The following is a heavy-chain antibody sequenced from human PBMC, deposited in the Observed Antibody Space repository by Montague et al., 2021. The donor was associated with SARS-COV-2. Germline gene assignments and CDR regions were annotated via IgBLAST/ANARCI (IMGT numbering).Heavy chain of an antibody. CDR2: INHGGIT. CDR1: GGSFNDYY. J-gene: IGHJ4*02. CDR3: ARGHQGVAMIVVVMIGAEYYFDY. V-gene: IGHV4-34*01. Sequence: SETLSLTCAVYGGSFNDYYWSWIRQPPGKGLEWIGEINHGGITNXSPSLKSRATISADTSKNQFSLKMKSVTAADTANYYCARGHQGVAMIVVVMIGAEYYFDYWGQGSLVTVSS. D-gene: IGHD3-22*01.